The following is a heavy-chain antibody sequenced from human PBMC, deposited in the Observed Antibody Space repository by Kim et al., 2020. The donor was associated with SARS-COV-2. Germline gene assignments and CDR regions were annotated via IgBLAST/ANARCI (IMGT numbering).Heavy chain of an antibody. CDR3: AREAMEDYYDSSGYYPFFDY. CDR1: GYTFTSYG. V-gene: IGHV1-18*01. D-gene: IGHD3-22*01. J-gene: IGHJ4*02. Sequence: ASVKVSCKASGYTFTSYGISWVRQAPGQGLEWMGWISAYNGNTNYAQKLQGRVTMTTDTSTSTAYMELRSLRSDDTAVYYCAREAMEDYYDSSGYYPFFDYWGQGTLVTVSS. CDR2: ISAYNGNT.